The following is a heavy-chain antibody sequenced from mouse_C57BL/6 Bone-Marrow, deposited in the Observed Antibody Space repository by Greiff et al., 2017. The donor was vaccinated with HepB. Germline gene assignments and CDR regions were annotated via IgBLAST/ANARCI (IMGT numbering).Heavy chain of an antibody. D-gene: IGHD1-1*01. CDR1: GYTFTSYW. J-gene: IGHJ3*01. CDR2: IDPSDSYT. Sequence: QVQLQQPGAELVMPGASVKLSCKASGYTFTSYWMHWVKQRPGQGLEWIGEIDPSDSYTNYNQKFKGKSTLTVDKSSSTAYMQLSSLTSEDSAVYYCARLGAYGSSFAYWGQGTLVTVSA. CDR3: ARLGAYGSSFAY. V-gene: IGHV1-69*01.